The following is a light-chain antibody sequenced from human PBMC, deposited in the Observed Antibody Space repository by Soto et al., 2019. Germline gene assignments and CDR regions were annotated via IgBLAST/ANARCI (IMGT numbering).Light chain of an antibody. Sequence: EIVLTQSPATLSSSPGETATLSCRASQYVGTRLAWYQHKPGQAPRLLIYYMSKRATGIPARFSGSRSGTGFTLTISNLAPEDFGVYYCHQRQRWPRTFGQGTKV. CDR3: HQRQRWPRT. J-gene: IGKJ1*01. CDR2: YMS. CDR1: QYVGTR. V-gene: IGKV3-11*01.